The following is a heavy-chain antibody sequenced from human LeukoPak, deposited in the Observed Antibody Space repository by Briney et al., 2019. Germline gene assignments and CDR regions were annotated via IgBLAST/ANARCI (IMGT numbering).Heavy chain of an antibody. V-gene: IGHV4-38-2*02. D-gene: IGHD3-3*01. J-gene: IGHJ4*02. CDR2: IYHSGST. Sequence: SETLSLTCTVSGYSISSGYYWGWIRQPPGKGLEWIGSIYHSGSTYYNPSLKSRVTISVDTSKNQFSLKLSSVTAADTAVYYCARGLYYDFWSGYFDYWGQRTLVTVSS. CDR1: GYSISSGYY. CDR3: ARGLYYDFWSGYFDY.